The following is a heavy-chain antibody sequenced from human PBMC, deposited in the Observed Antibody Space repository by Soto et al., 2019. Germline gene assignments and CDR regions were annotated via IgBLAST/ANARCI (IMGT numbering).Heavy chain of an antibody. D-gene: IGHD2-15*01. Sequence: SETLSLTCTVSGGSISSYYWSWIRQPPGKGLEWIGYIYYSGSTNYNPSLKSRVTISVDTSKNQFSLKLSSVTAADTAVYYCARENCSGGSCYSYNNAFDIWGQGTMVTVSS. J-gene: IGHJ3*02. CDR3: ARENCSGGSCYSYNNAFDI. V-gene: IGHV4-59*01. CDR2: IYYSGST. CDR1: GGSISSYY.